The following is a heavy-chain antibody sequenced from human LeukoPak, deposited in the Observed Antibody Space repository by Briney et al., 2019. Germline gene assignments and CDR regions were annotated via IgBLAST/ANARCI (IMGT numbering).Heavy chain of an antibody. CDR2: ISSSGDNT. Sequence: PGGSLRLSCAASGFTFSVSVRNWVGQVPGKGREGVSGISSSGDNTYYADFVEGRFTISRDNHKNTLHLQMNGLRADDTAIYYCAKEGGYSSTWYWGQGALVTVSS. CDR1: GFTFSVSV. J-gene: IGHJ4*02. D-gene: IGHD6-13*01. CDR3: AKEGGYSSTWY. V-gene: IGHV3-23*01.